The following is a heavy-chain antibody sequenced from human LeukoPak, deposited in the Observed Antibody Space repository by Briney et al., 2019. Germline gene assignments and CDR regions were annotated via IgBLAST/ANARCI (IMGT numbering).Heavy chain of an antibody. V-gene: IGHV3-21*01. CDR2: ISSSRSYI. D-gene: IGHD6-19*01. CDR3: ARAPGIAVAGTLVFAYYFDY. CDR1: GFTFSSYS. J-gene: IGHJ4*02. Sequence: GGSLRLSCAASGFTFSSYSMNWVRQAPGKGLEWVSSISSSRSYIYYADSVKGRFTISRDNAKNSLYLQMNSLRAEDTAVYYCARAPGIAVAGTLVFAYYFDYWGQGTLVTVSS.